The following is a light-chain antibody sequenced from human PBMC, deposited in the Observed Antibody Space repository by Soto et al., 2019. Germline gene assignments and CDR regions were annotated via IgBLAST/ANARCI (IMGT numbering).Light chain of an antibody. CDR1: SSNIGSYT. CDR3: AAWDDSLSGIVV. V-gene: IGLV1-44*01. Sequence: QSVLTQPPSMSGTPGQRVTISCSGSSSNIGSYTVSWYQQLPGTAPKFLIYSNDQRPSGVPDRFSGSKSGTSASLAISGLQSEDEATYYCAAWDDSLSGIVVFGGGIKLTVL. J-gene: IGLJ2*01. CDR2: SND.